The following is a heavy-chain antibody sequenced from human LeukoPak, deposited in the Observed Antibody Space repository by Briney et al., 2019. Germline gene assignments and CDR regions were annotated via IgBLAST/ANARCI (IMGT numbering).Heavy chain of an antibody. CDR3: ARGHTMILVVNYFDY. V-gene: IGHV1-8*03. CDR2: MNPNSGNT. CDR1: GYTFTSYD. D-gene: IGHD3-22*01. J-gene: IGHJ4*02. Sequence: ASVKVSCKASGYTFTSYDINWVRQATGQGLEWMGWMNPNSGNTGYAQKFQGRVTITRNTSISTAYMELSSLRSEDTAVYYCARGHTMILVVNYFDYWGQGTLVTVSS.